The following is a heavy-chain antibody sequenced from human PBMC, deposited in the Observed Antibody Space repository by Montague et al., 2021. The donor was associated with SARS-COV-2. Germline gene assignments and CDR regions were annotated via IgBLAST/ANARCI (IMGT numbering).Heavy chain of an antibody. V-gene: IGHV4-39*07. CDR3: ARAWRYGDYSGEHFAP. D-gene: IGHD4-17*01. CDR1: GGSISTTNYY. CDR2: IYNSDNT. Sequence: SETLSLTCTVSGGSISTTNYYWAWIRQPPGKGLEWVGYIYNSDNTYYNPSLESRLTMSVDTSKNQFSLKLRSVTAADAAVYHCARAWRYGDYSGEHFAPWGQGTLVTVSS. J-gene: IGHJ5*02.